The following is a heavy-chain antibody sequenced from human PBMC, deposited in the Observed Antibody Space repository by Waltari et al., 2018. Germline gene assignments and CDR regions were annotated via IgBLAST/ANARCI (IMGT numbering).Heavy chain of an antibody. CDR2: INVDGGYI. Sequence: EVHLAESGGGVVQPGGSLSLSCTGSGFRFGDCWMSWFRQAPGKGLEWVSRINVDGGYISYGDSVKGRFTISRDNAKNTVFLQLNSLRADDTAVYFCARKAGSGYPYGPFYYDNWGQGTQVTVSS. CDR1: GFRFGDCW. CDR3: ARKAGSGYPYGPFYYDN. J-gene: IGHJ4*02. V-gene: IGHV3-74*01. D-gene: IGHD5-12*01.